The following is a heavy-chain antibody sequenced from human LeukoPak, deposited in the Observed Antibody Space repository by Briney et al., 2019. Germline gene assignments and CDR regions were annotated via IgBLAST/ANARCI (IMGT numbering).Heavy chain of an antibody. V-gene: IGHV3-66*01. CDR3: ASLTYYYDSSGSQDAFDI. J-gene: IGHJ3*02. Sequence: PGGSLRLSCAASGFTVSSNYMSWVRQAPGKGLEWVSVIYSGGSTYYADSVKGRFTISRDNSKNTLYLQMNSLRAEDTAVYYCASLTYYYDSSGSQDAFDIWGQGTMVTVSP. D-gene: IGHD3-22*01. CDR2: IYSGGST. CDR1: GFTVSSNY.